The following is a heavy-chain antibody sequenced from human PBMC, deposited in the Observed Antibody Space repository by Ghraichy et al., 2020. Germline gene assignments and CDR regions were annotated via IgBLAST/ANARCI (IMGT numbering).Heavy chain of an antibody. CDR1: GFTLSGYS. D-gene: IGHD4-23*01. J-gene: IGHJ6*02. CDR2: ITSSSRTI. Sequence: GGSLRLSCVGSGFTLSGYSMNWVRQSPGKGLEWVAYITSSSRTISYADSVKGRFTISRDNAQNSLYLQMNSLRDEDTALYYCGRGATVVRFFYYDGMDVWGQGTTVTVSS. V-gene: IGHV3-48*02. CDR3: GRGATVVRFFYYDGMDV.